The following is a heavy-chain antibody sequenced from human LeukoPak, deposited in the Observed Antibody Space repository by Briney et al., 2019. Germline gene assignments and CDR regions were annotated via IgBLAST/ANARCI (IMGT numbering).Heavy chain of an antibody. Sequence: PGGSLRLSCAASGFTFSNYAMQWVRQAPGKGLEWVAVVSYDGSNKYYADSVKGRFTISRDNSKNTLYLQMNSLRAEDTAVYYCARAGIVLMVYAPFDYWGQGTLVTVSS. CDR2: VSYDGSNK. D-gene: IGHD2-8*01. V-gene: IGHV3-30-3*01. J-gene: IGHJ4*02. CDR1: GFTFSNYA. CDR3: ARAGIVLMVYAPFDY.